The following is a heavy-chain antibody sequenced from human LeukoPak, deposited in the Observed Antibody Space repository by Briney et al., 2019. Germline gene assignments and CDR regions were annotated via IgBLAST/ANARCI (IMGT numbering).Heavy chain of an antibody. J-gene: IGHJ4*02. CDR2: IKQDGSEK. Sequence: PGGSLRLSCAASGFTFSSYWMSWVRQAPGKGLEWVANIKQDGSEKYYVDFVKGRFTISRDNAKNSLYLQMNSLRAEDTAVYYCARDSYYYDSSGYSGYWGQGTLVTVSS. CDR1: GFTFSSYW. CDR3: ARDSYYYDSSGYSGY. V-gene: IGHV3-7*01. D-gene: IGHD3-22*01.